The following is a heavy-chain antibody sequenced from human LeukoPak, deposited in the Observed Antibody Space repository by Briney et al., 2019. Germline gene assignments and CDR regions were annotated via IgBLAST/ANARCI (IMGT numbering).Heavy chain of an antibody. J-gene: IGHJ6*04. D-gene: IGHD3-10*01. CDR1: GGSISSYY. V-gene: IGHV3-23*01. CDR2: ISGSGGST. Sequence: ETLSLTCTVSGGSISSYYWSWIRQPPGKGLEWVSAISGSGGSTYYADSVKGRFTISRDNSKNTLYLQMNSLRAEDTAVYYCAKDLDTYYYGSGSYYGGSDVWGKGTTVTVSS. CDR3: AKDLDTYYYGSGSYYGGSDV.